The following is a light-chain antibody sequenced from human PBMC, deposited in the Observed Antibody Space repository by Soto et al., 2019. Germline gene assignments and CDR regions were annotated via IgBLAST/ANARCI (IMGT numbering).Light chain of an antibody. CDR1: QSSSNN. CDR3: QQRRSWPLT. J-gene: IGKJ4*01. V-gene: IGKV3-11*01. Sequence: EIVLTQSPATLSLSPGERATLSCRASQSSSNNLAWYQQKPGQAPRVLIYDASNRATGVPARFSGSGSGTDVTLTISSPEPEDFAVYYCQQRRSWPLTCGGGTKVEIK. CDR2: DAS.